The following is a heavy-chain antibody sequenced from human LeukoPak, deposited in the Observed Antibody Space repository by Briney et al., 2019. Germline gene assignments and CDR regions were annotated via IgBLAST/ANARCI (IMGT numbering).Heavy chain of an antibody. CDR2: IYYSGST. Sequence: SETLSLTCTVSGGSISSYYWSWIRQPPGKGLEWIGYIYYSGSTYYNPSLKSRVTISVDTSKNQFSLKLSSVTAADTAVYYCARSGTRFDYWGQGTLVTVSS. D-gene: IGHD1-1*01. CDR3: ARSGTRFDY. J-gene: IGHJ4*02. CDR1: GGSISSYY. V-gene: IGHV4-59*06.